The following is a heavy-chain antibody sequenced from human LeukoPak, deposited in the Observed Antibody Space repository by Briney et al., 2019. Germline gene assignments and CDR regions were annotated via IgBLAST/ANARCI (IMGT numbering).Heavy chain of an antibody. CDR2: IYYSGST. D-gene: IGHD3-10*02. CDR3: ARHPSMCGGRWGGFDY. V-gene: IGHV4-39*01. CDR1: GGSISSSSYY. J-gene: IGHJ4*02. Sequence: SETLSLTCTVSGGSISSSSYYWGWIRQPPGKGLEWIGSIYYSGSTYYNPSLKSRVTISVDTSKNQFSLKLSSVTAADTAVYYCARHPSMCGGRWGGFDYWGQGTLVTVSS.